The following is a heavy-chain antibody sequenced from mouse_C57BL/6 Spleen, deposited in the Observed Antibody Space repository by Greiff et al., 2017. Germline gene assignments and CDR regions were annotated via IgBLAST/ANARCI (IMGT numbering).Heavy chain of an antibody. CDR3: TLPFDY. CDR2: IRLKSDNYAT. V-gene: IGHV6-3*01. J-gene: IGHJ2*01. D-gene: IGHD5-5*01. CDR1: GFTFSNYW. Sequence: EVKVEESGGGLVQPGGSMKLSCVASGFTFSNYWMNWVRQSPEKGLEWVAQIRLKSDNYATKYAESVKGRFTISSDESKSSVYLQMNNVRAEYTGINYCTLPFDYWGQGTTLTVSS.